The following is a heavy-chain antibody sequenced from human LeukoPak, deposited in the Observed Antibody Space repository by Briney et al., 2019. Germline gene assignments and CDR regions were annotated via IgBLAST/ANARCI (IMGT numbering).Heavy chain of an antibody. D-gene: IGHD3-22*01. J-gene: IGHJ3*02. CDR3: ARPRAYDSSGYYQDAFAI. CDR2: ISSSSTYI. V-gene: IGHV3-21*01. Sequence: GGSLRLSCAASGFTFRSYSMNWVRQAPGKGLEWVSSISSSSTYIYYADSVKGRFTISRDNAKNSLYLQMNSLRAEDTAVYYCARPRAYDSSGYYQDAFAIWGQGTMVTVSS. CDR1: GFTFRSYS.